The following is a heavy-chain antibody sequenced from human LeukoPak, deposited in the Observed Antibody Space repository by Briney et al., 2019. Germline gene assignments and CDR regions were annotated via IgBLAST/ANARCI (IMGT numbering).Heavy chain of an antibody. Sequence: SQTLSLTCTVSGGSISSGDYYWSWIRQPPGKGLEWIGYIYYSGSTYYNPSLKSRVTISVDTSKNQFSLKLSSVTAADTAVYYCARGDSAYISSYDWGQGTLVTVSS. CDR3: ARGDSAYISSYD. CDR1: GGSISSGDYY. D-gene: IGHD6-13*01. CDR2: IYYSGST. V-gene: IGHV4-30-4*08. J-gene: IGHJ4*02.